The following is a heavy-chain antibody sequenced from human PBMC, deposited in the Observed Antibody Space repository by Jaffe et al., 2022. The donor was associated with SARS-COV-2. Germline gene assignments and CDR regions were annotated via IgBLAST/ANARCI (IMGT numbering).Heavy chain of an antibody. J-gene: IGHJ6*02. V-gene: IGHV3-9*01. D-gene: IGHD6-13*01. Sequence: EVQLVESGGGLVQPGRSLRLSCAASGFTFDDYAMHWVRQAPGKGLEWVSGISWNSGSIGYADSVKGRFTISRDNAKNSLYLQMNSLRAEDTALYYCAKGSVRIAAAGTALGGGDMGYYYYGMDVWGQGTTVTVSS. CDR1: GFTFDDYA. CDR3: AKGSVRIAAAGTALGGGDMGYYYYGMDV. CDR2: ISWNSGSI.